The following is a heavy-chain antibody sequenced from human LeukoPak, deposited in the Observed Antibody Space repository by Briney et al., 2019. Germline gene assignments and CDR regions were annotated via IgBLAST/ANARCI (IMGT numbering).Heavy chain of an antibody. D-gene: IGHD5-12*01. CDR1: GFTVSSNF. CDR2: ISSSSDSI. CDR3: ARAMRSGYDY. V-gene: IGHV3-48*02. J-gene: IGHJ4*02. Sequence: GGSLRLSCATSGFTVSSNFMSWVRQAPGKRLEWVSYISSSSDSIYYADSVKGRFTISRDNAENSLYLQMNSLRDEDTAVYYCARAMRSGYDYWGQGTLVTVSS.